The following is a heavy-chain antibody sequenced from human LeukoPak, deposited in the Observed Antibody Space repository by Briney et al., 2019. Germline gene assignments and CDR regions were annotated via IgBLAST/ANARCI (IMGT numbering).Heavy chain of an antibody. CDR1: GFTFSSYW. D-gene: IGHD4-17*01. Sequence: PGGSLRLSCAASGFTFSSYWMHWVRQAPGKGLVWVSRINSDGSSTSYADSVKGRFTISRDNAKNTLFLQMNSLRAEDTAVYYCARGEWYYGDHDYWGQGTLVTVSS. V-gene: IGHV3-74*01. J-gene: IGHJ4*02. CDR3: ARGEWYYGDHDY. CDR2: INSDGSST.